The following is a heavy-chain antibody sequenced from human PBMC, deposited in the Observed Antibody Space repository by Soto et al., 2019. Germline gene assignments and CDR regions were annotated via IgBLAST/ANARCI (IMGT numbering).Heavy chain of an antibody. J-gene: IGHJ3*02. V-gene: IGHV4-59*01. CDR1: GVSISSSY. D-gene: IGHD3-22*01. CDR3: ARGYYDSRGQSNTFDI. Sequence: PSETLSLTCTVSGVSISSSYWSWIWQSPGKGLEWIGYVYYSGSTNYNPSLKSRVTISVDTSKNQFSLKLSSVTAADTAVYYCARGYYDSRGQSNTFDIWGQGTVVTVSS. CDR2: VYYSGST.